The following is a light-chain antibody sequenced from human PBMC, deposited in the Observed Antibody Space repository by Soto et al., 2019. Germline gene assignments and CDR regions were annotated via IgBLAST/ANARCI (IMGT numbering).Light chain of an antibody. V-gene: IGKV1-12*01. CDR2: KAS. Sequence: DIQMTQSPSSVSASVGDRVTITCRASESIDSWLAWHQQKPGRAPKLLISKASSLESGVPSRFSGRGSGTDFTLTISSLQPEDFATYFCQQADSFPLTFGGGTNVDNK. J-gene: IGKJ4*01. CDR1: ESIDSW. CDR3: QQADSFPLT.